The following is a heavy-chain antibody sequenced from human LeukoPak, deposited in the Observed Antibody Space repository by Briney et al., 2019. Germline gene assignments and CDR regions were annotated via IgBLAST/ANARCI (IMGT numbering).Heavy chain of an antibody. J-gene: IGHJ6*02. Sequence: SETLSLTCAVYGGSFSGYYWTWIRQPPGKGLEWIGEINHSGGTNYNPSLKSRVTISVDTSKNQFSLKLSSVTAADTAVYYCARDLVVVPAAMPNYYYYGMDVWGQGTTVTVSS. V-gene: IGHV4-34*01. CDR3: ARDLVVVPAAMPNYYYYGMDV. CDR2: INHSGGT. D-gene: IGHD2-2*01. CDR1: GGSFSGYY.